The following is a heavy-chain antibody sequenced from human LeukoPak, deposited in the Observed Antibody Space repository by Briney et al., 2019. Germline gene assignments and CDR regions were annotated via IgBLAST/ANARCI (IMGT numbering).Heavy chain of an antibody. CDR2: IIPIFGTA. Sequence: GASVKVSCKASGGTFSSYAISWARQAPGQGLEWMGGIIPIFGTANYAQKFQGRVTITADESTSTAYMELSSLRSEDTPVYYCAREGPKGRDYWGQGTLVTVSS. CDR3: AREGPKGRDY. J-gene: IGHJ4*02. V-gene: IGHV1-69*13. CDR1: GGTFSSYA.